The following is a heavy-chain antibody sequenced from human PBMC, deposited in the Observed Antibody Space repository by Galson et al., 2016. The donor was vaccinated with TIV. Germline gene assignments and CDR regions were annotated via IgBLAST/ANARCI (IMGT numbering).Heavy chain of an antibody. V-gene: IGHV1-69*13. CDR2: IIPIFRTV. CDR3: AKGTLATCSGVRCYYFDS. Sequence: SVKVSCKASGVTFISFAISWVRQAPGQGLEWMGGIIPIFRTVHYAQRFQGRVTITADESTSTAYLELSSLRSEDTAQYYCAKGTLATCSGVRCYYFDSWGQGTLVTVSS. J-gene: IGHJ4*02. CDR1: GVTFISFA. D-gene: IGHD2-15*01.